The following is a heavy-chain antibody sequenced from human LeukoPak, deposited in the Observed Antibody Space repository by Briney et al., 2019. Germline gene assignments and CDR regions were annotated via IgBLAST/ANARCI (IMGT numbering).Heavy chain of an antibody. V-gene: IGHV1-2*02. Sequence: ASVKVSCKASGYTFTSYYMHWVRQAPGQGLEWMGWINPNSGGTNYAQKFQGRVTMTRDTSISTAYMELSRLRSDDTAVYYCARTLAARPTVPFDYWGQGTLVTVSS. CDR3: ARTLAARPTVPFDY. J-gene: IGHJ4*02. CDR1: GYTFTSYY. D-gene: IGHD6-6*01. CDR2: INPNSGGT.